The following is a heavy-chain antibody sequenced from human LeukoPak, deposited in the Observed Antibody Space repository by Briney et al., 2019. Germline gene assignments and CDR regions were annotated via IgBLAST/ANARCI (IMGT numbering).Heavy chain of an antibody. V-gene: IGHV4-39*01. Sequence: PSETLSLTCTVSGGSISSSSYYWGWIRQPPGKGLEWSGSIYYSGSTYYNPSLKSRVTISVDTSKNQFSLKLSSVTAADTAVYYCARRDIVVVPAAIGAGAFDIWGQGTMVTVSS. CDR1: GGSISSSSYY. CDR2: IYYSGST. CDR3: ARRDIVVVPAAIGAGAFDI. D-gene: IGHD2-2*02. J-gene: IGHJ3*02.